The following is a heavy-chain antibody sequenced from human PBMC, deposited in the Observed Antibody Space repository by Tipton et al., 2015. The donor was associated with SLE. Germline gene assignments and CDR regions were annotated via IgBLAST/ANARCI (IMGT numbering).Heavy chain of an antibody. CDR2: IIPILGIA. Sequence: QVQLVQSGAEVKKPGSSVKVSSKASGGTFSSYAISWVRQAPGQGLEWMGRIIPILGIANYAQKFQGRVTITADKSTSTAYMDLSSLTSEDTAVYYCARDKSSGRFDYWGQGTLVTVSS. J-gene: IGHJ4*02. V-gene: IGHV1-69*09. CDR3: ARDKSSGRFDY. CDR1: GGTFSSYA. D-gene: IGHD6-19*01.